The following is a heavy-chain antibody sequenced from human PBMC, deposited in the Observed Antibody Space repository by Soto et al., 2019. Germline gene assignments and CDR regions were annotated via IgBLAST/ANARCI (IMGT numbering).Heavy chain of an antibody. J-gene: IGHJ4*02. V-gene: IGHV4-39*01. CDR2: IYYSGST. Sequence: SETLSLTCTVSGGSISSSSYYWGWIRQPPGKGLEWIGSIYYSGSTYYNPSLKSRVTISVDTSKNQFSLKLSSVTASDTAVYYCARPVYSSSSDYWGQGTLVTVSS. CDR1: GGSISSSSYY. CDR3: ARPVYSSSSDY. D-gene: IGHD6-13*01.